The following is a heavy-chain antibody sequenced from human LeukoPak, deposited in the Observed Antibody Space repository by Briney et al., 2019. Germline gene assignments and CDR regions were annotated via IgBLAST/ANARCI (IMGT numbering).Heavy chain of an antibody. CDR1: GFTFSDYG. CDR3: AREQFLDGDYVFDY. V-gene: IGHV3-30*04. CDR2: ISYDGKNR. J-gene: IGHJ4*02. D-gene: IGHD4-17*01. Sequence: GRSLRLSCAASGFTFSDYGMHWVRQAPGKGLEWVAGISYDGKNRYYADSVKGRFTISRDNSKNTLFLQMNSLRAEDTAVYYCAREQFLDGDYVFDYWGQGTLVTVSS.